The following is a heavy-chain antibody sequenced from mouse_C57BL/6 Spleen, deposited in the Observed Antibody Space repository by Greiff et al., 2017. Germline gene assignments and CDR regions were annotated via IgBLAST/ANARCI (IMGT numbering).Heavy chain of an antibody. CDR2: IDPSDSYT. CDR3: ARSIYYYYFDY. CDR1: GYTFTSYW. V-gene: IGHV1-50*01. Sequence: QVQLQQPGAELVKPGASVKLSCKASGYTFTSYWMQWVKQRPGQGLEWIGEIDPSDSYTNYNQKFKGKATLTVDTSSSTAYMQLSSLTSEDSAVYYCARSIYYYYFDYWGQGTTLTVSS. D-gene: IGHD1-1*01. J-gene: IGHJ2*01.